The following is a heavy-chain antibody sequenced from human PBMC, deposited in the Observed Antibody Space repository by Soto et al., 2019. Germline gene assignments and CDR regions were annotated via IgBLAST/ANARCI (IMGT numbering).Heavy chain of an antibody. CDR1: GYSISSGYY. CDR3: ARATEYYDFFCGYAPAYYGIYV. J-gene: IGHJ6*02. Sequence: SETLSLTCAVSGYSISSGYYWGWIRQPPGKGLEWIGSIYHSGSTYYNPSLKSRVTISVDTSKNQVSLKLSSVTAADTAVYYCARATEYYDFFCGYAPAYYGIYVCAQRTTVTVS. D-gene: IGHD3-3*01. V-gene: IGHV4-38-2*01. CDR2: IYHSGST.